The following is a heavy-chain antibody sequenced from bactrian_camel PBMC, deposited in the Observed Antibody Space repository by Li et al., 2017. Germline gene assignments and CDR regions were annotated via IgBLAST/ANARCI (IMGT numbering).Heavy chain of an antibody. D-gene: IGHD1*01. CDR2: VHTSSGRS. Sequence: HVQLVESGGGSVQAGGSLDLSCATSGYSSLCMGWFRQVPGKERELLASVHTSSGRSYYADSVKGRFTISQDKAKNTLYLQMNSLKPEDTAMYYCAAGRAEGRWCPVEATTSELFAYRGQGTQVTVS. CDR3: AAGRAEGRWCPVEATTSELFAY. J-gene: IGHJ4*01. CDR1: GYSSLC. V-gene: IGHV3-3*01.